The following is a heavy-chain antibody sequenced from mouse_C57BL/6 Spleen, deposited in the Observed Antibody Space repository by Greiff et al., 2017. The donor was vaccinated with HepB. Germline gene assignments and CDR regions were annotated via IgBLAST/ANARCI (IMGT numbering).Heavy chain of an antibody. V-gene: IGHV14-4*01. Sequence: EVQLQQSGAELVRPGASVKLSCTASGFNIKDDYMHWVKQRPEQGLEWIGWIDPGNGDTEYASKFQGKATITADTSSNTAYLQLSSLTSEDTAVYYCSYYDYDGWYFDVWGTGTTVTVSS. CDR2: IDPGNGDT. CDR3: SYYDYDGWYFDV. J-gene: IGHJ1*03. CDR1: GFNIKDDY. D-gene: IGHD2-4*01.